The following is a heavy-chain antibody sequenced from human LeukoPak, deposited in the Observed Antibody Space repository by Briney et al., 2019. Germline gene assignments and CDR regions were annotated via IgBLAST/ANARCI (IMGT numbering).Heavy chain of an antibody. CDR2: ISSSSSYI. D-gene: IGHD1-1*01. Sequence: GGSLRLSCAASGFTFSSYSMNWVRQAPGKGLEWVSSISSSSSYIYYADSVKGRFTISRDNAKNSLYLQMNSLRAEDMALYYCAKDQSRYLEYFQHWGQGTLVTVSS. J-gene: IGHJ1*01. V-gene: IGHV3-21*04. CDR1: GFTFSSYS. CDR3: AKDQSRYLEYFQH.